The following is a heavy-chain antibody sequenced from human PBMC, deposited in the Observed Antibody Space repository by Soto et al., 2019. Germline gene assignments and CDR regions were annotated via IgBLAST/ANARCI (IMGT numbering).Heavy chain of an antibody. Sequence: GESLKISCAASGFTFSSYAMSWVRQAPGKGLEWVSAISGSGGSTYYADSVKGRFTISRDNSKNTLYLQMNSLRAEDTAVYYCAKSPALLITIFGVDPSDYWGQGTLVTVSS. CDR2: ISGSGGST. CDR1: GFTFSSYA. J-gene: IGHJ4*02. CDR3: AKSPALLITIFGVDPSDY. V-gene: IGHV3-23*01. D-gene: IGHD3-3*01.